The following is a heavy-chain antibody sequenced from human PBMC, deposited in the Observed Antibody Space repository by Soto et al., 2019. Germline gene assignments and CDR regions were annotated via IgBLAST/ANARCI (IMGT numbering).Heavy chain of an antibody. J-gene: IGHJ3*02. CDR1: GYPVTAYY. CDR2: INPATGAA. CDR3: ARGGGVGVAGSAAFDM. D-gene: IGHD3-3*01. Sequence: QLHLVQSGAVVKKPGASVTVSCSASGYPVTAYYMHWVRQAPGRGLEWMGGINPATGAAKYTQTFQGRVPRTRDTSTSTVFMELSGLKSEDPAFFYCARGGGVGVAGSAAFDMWGQGTLVTVSS. V-gene: IGHV1-2*02.